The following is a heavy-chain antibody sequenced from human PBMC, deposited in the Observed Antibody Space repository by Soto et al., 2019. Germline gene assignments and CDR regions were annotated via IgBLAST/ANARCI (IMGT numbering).Heavy chain of an antibody. D-gene: IGHD4-4*01. Sequence: GGSLRLSCAASGFTFSSYWMHWVRQAPGKGLVWVSRINSDGSSTSYADSVKGRFTISRDNAKNTLYLQMNSLRAEDTAVYYCARGNYQPPYYYYGMDVWGQGTTVTVSS. CDR3: ARGNYQPPYYYYGMDV. CDR1: GFTFSSYW. J-gene: IGHJ6*02. CDR2: INSDGSST. V-gene: IGHV3-74*01.